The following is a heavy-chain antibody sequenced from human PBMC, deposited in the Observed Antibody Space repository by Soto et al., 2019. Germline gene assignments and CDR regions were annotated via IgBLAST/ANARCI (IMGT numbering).Heavy chain of an antibody. V-gene: IGHV3-23*01. CDR3: AISTGGFGGLFVVPSDY. D-gene: IGHD3-16*01. Sequence: EVQLLESGGGLVQPGGSLRLSCAASGFTYESYAMSWVRQAPGKGLEWVSGINSGGTVAHYADSVKGRFATSRDNSKNTLSLEMNGLRVDDTGLYYCAISTGGFGGLFVVPSDYWGQGTLVTVSS. J-gene: IGHJ4*02. CDR1: GFTYESYA. CDR2: INSGGTVA.